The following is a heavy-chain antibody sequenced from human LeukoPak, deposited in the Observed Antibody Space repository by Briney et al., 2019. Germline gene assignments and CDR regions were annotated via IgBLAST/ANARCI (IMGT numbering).Heavy chain of an antibody. Sequence: ASVKVSCKASGYTFTTYDINWVRQATGQGLEWMGWLNPNNGNTGYAQKFQGRVTITRNTSMNTAYMELSSLRSEDTAVYYCARMTVSGRDNWFDPWGQGTLVTVSS. D-gene: IGHD6-19*01. J-gene: IGHJ5*02. CDR1: GYTFTTYD. CDR3: ARMTVSGRDNWFDP. CDR2: LNPNNGNT. V-gene: IGHV1-8*03.